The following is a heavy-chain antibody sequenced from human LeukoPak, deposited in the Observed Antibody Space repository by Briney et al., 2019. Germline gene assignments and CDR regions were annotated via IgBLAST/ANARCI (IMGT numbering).Heavy chain of an antibody. CDR1: GGSISSSSYY. CDR3: ARPSSALGNAFDI. CDR2: IYYSGST. Sequence: SETLSLTCTVSGGSISSSSYYWGWIRQPPGKGLEWIGSIYYSGSTYYNPSLKSRVTISVDTSKNQFSLKLSSVTAADTAVYYCARPSSALGNAFDIWGQGTMVTVSS. J-gene: IGHJ3*02. V-gene: IGHV4-39*01.